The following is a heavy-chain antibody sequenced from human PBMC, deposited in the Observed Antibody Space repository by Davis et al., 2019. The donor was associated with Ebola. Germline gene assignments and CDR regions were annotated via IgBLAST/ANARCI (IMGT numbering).Heavy chain of an antibody. Sequence: SETLSLTCTVSGGSISSSSYYWGWIRQPPGKGLEWIGSIYYSGSTYYNPSLKSRVTISVDTSKNQFSLKLSSVTAADTAVYYCARSYSSGWYHYYYYGMDVWGQGTTVTVSS. CDR1: GGSISSSSYY. J-gene: IGHJ6*02. CDR2: IYYSGST. CDR3: ARSYSSGWYHYYYYGMDV. D-gene: IGHD6-19*01. V-gene: IGHV4-39*01.